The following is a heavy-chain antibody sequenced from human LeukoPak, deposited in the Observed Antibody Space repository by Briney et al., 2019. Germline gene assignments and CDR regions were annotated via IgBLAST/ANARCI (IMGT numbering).Heavy chain of an antibody. CDR2: ISGSGGST. CDR3: AKALFSLFRGEPFEFEP. Sequence: GGSLRLSCAASGFTFSSYAMSWVRQAPGKGLEWVSAISGSGGSTYYADSVKGRFTISRDNSKNTLYLQMNSLRAEDTAVYYCAKALFSLFRGEPFEFEPWGQGTLVPV. CDR1: GFTFSSYA. J-gene: IGHJ5*01. D-gene: IGHD1-14*01. V-gene: IGHV3-23*01.